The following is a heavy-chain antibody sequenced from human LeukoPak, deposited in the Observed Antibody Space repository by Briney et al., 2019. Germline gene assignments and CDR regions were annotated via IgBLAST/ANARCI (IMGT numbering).Heavy chain of an antibody. V-gene: IGHV3-11*01. J-gene: IGHJ4*02. Sequence: GGSLRLSCAASGFSVINAWMSWIRQAPGKGLEWVSYISSSGSTIYYVDSVKGRFTISRDNAKNSLYLQMNSLRAEDTAVYYCARDLYYYDSSGYSYWGQGTLVTVSS. D-gene: IGHD3-22*01. CDR3: ARDLYYYDSSGYSY. CDR1: GFSVINAW. CDR2: ISSSGSTI.